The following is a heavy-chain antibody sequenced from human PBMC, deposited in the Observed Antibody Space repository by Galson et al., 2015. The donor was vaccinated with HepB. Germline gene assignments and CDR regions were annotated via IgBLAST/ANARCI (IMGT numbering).Heavy chain of an antibody. CDR1: GGTFSSYA. CDR3: ARDGTIFGRYYMDV. Sequence: SVKVSCKASGGTFSSYAISWVRQAPGQGLEWMGGIIPVFGVTNIAQKFQGRVTMTRDTSISTAYMELSRLRSDDTAVYYCARDGTIFGRYYMDVWGKGTTVTVSS. D-gene: IGHD3-3*01. V-gene: IGHV1-2*02. CDR2: IIPVFGVT. J-gene: IGHJ6*03.